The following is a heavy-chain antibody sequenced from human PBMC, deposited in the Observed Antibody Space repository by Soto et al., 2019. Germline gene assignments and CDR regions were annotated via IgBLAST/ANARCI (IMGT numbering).Heavy chain of an antibody. CDR1: GFTFSSYW. V-gene: IGHV3-74*01. D-gene: IGHD2-8*01. J-gene: IGHJ4*02. CDR2: INSDGSST. Sequence: PVGSLRLSCAASGFTFSSYWMHWVRQAPGKGLVWVSRINSDGSSTSYADSVKGRFTISRDNAKNTLYLQMNSLRAEDTAVYYCARDAIVLMVYAPFDYWGQGTLVTVSS. CDR3: ARDAIVLMVYAPFDY.